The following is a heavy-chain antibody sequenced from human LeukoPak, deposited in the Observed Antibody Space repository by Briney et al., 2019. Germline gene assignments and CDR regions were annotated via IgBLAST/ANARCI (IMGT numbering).Heavy chain of an antibody. V-gene: IGHV4-61*02. Sequence: PSETLSLTCTVSGGSISTSSYYWRWIRQPAGKGLEWIGRIYTSGSTNYNPSLKSRITISVDTSKNQFSLKLSSVTAADTAVYYCARGIESFPGIAVAGTGWFDPWGQGTLVTVSS. CDR1: GGSISTSSYY. CDR3: ARGIESFPGIAVAGTGWFDP. CDR2: IYTSGST. J-gene: IGHJ5*02. D-gene: IGHD6-19*01.